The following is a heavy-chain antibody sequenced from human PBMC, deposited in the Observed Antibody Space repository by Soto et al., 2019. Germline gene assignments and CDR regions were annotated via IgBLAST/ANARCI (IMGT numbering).Heavy chain of an antibody. V-gene: IGHV4-61*05. CDR3: ARHLRNYDVPDL. CDR1: GGSISSSSYY. CDR2: IYVNGES. Sequence: SETLSLTCTVSGGSISSSSYYWGWLRQSPGKGLEWIGYIYVNGESNYNPSLTGRVRFSVDTSRNQFSLKLNAVTAADTAVYYCARHLRNYDVPDLWGQGTTVTDSS. J-gene: IGHJ6*02. D-gene: IGHD4-4*01.